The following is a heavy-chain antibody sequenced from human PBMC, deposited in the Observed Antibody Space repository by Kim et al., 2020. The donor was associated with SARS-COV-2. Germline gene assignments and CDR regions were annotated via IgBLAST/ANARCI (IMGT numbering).Heavy chain of an antibody. CDR2: IRSRVYSYAT. V-gene: IGHV3-73*01. Sequence: GGSPRLSCTASGFTFSDSPIHWVRQASGKGLEWVGRIRSRVYSYATSYAASVKGRFTISRDDSESTAYLQMNSLKTEDTAVYYCTRIPGTSVAFWDAFDVWGQGAMLTVSS. J-gene: IGHJ3*01. D-gene: IGHD1-1*01. CDR1: GFTFSDSP. CDR3: TRIPGTSVAFWDAFDV.